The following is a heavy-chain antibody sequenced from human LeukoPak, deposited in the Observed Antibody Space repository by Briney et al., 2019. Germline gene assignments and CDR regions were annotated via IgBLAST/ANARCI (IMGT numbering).Heavy chain of an antibody. CDR2: ISGSGGTK. J-gene: IGHJ6*02. V-gene: IGHV3-23*01. Sequence: GGSLRLSCAASGFIFSSYGMSWVRQAPGKGLEWVSGISGSGGTKHYADSVEGRFTISRDNSQNTLYLQLNSLRAEDPAGFYCGKSCYYSSGQYFGMEVWGQRTTVTVSS. D-gene: IGHD6-19*01. CDR3: GKSCYYSSGQYFGMEV. CDR1: GFIFSSYG.